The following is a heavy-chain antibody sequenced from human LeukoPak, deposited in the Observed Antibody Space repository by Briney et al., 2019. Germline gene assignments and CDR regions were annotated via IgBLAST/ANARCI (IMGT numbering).Heavy chain of an antibody. CDR3: ARRGWDLSYFDY. CDR1: GFTFSTYA. D-gene: IGHD1-26*01. V-gene: IGHV3-64*01. Sequence: GGSLRLSCTASGFTFSTYAMHWVRQAPGKGLEYVSAINNNGGSTFYVNSVKGRFTISRDNSRNTLYLQMGSLGPEDMAVYYCARRGWDLSYFDYWGQGTLVTVSS. CDR2: INNNGGST. J-gene: IGHJ4*02.